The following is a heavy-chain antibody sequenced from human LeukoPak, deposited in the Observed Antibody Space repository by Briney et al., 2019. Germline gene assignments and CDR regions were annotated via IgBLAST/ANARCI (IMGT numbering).Heavy chain of an antibody. J-gene: IGHJ4*02. CDR2: ISGSGGST. D-gene: IGHD3-10*01. V-gene: IGHV3-23*01. CDR1: GFTFSSYA. Sequence: GGSLRLSCAASGFTFSSYAMSWVRQAPGKGLEWVSAISGSGGSTYYADSVKGRFTISRDNSKNTVYLQMNSLRAEDTAVYYCARTQGRFYGSGSYEGFDYWGQGTLVTVSS. CDR3: ARTQGRFYGSGSYEGFDY.